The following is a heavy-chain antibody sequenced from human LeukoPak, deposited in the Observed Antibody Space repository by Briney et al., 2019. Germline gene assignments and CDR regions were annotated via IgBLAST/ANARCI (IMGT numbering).Heavy chain of an antibody. CDR3: AKGHYDILTGSLDY. V-gene: IGHV3-30*18. D-gene: IGHD3-9*01. Sequence: PGGSLRLSCAASGFTFSSYGMHWVRQAPGKGLGWVALISYDGSNKYYADSVKGRFTISRDNSKNTLYLQMNSLRAEDTAVYYCAKGHYDILTGSLDYWGQGTLVTVSS. J-gene: IGHJ4*02. CDR2: ISYDGSNK. CDR1: GFTFSSYG.